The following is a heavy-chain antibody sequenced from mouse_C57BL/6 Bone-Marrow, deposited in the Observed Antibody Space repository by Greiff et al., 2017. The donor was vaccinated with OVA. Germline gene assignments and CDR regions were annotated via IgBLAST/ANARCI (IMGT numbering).Heavy chain of an antibody. Sequence: VQLQQSGPELVKPGASVKISCKASGYAFSSSWMNWVKQRPGKGLEWIGRLYPGDGDTNYNGKFKGKATLTADKSSSTAYMQLSSLTSEDSAVYVCARGYVAWFAYWGQGTLVTVSA. J-gene: IGHJ3*01. V-gene: IGHV1-82*01. CDR2: LYPGDGDT. D-gene: IGHD1-2*01. CDR3: ARGYVAWFAY. CDR1: GYAFSSSW.